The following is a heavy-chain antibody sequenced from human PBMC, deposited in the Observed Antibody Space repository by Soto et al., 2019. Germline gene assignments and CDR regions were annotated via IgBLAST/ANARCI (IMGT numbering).Heavy chain of an antibody. CDR2: INHSGIT. CDR3: ASGGGYSYFDY. CDR1: GGSFSGYD. J-gene: IGHJ4*02. Sequence: SETLSLTCAVYGGSFSGYDCSWIRQPPWKGLEWIGEINHSGITNYNPYLKSRVTISVDTSKNQFSLKLSSVTAADTAVYYCASGGGYSYFDYCGQGTLVTVSS. V-gene: IGHV4-34*01. D-gene: IGHD5-18*01.